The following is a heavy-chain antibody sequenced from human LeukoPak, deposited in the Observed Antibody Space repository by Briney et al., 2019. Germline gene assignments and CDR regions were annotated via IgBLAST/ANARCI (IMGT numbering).Heavy chain of an antibody. V-gene: IGHV4-30-4*01. CDR3: ARTTTVVTPSFDH. D-gene: IGHD4-23*01. CDR2: IYYSGST. J-gene: IGHJ4*02. CDR1: GGSISSGDYY. Sequence: SETLSLTCTVSGGSISSGDYYWSWIRQPPGKGLEWIGYIYYSGSTYYNPSLKSRVTISVDTSKNQFSLKLSSVTAADTAVYYCARTTTVVTPSFDHWGQGTLVTVSS.